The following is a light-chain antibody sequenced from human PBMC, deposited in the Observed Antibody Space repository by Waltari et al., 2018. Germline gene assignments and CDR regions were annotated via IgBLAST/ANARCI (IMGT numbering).Light chain of an antibody. Sequence: QSALTQPASVSGSPGQSITISCTGTSSDVGSYQLVSWYQQHPGKAPRLMISAARNRPSGSSHRFSGSNSGNPASLTISGLQAEDEAAYYCCSYAGSSTVKFGEGTYLPVL. V-gene: IGLV2-23*01. CDR3: CSYAGSSTVK. CDR1: SSDVGSYQL. J-gene: IGLJ2*01. CDR2: AAR.